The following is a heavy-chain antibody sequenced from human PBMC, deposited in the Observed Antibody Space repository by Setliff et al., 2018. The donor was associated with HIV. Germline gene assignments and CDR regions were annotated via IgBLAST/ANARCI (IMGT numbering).Heavy chain of an antibody. V-gene: IGHV4-39*01. CDR2: LYYRGGTS. CDR1: GASIASSNYY. D-gene: IGHD1-1*01. Sequence: SSETLSLTCSVSGASIASSNYYWGWVRQPPGKGLEWIGNLYYRGGTSYHNPSLKSQVTTSVDTSKNQFSLRLSSVTAADTAVYYCVREPDYWGQGTLVTVSS. J-gene: IGHJ4*02. CDR3: VREPDY.